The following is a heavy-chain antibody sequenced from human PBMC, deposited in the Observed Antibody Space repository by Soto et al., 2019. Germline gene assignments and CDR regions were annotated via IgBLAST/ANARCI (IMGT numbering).Heavy chain of an antibody. CDR2: IHNSGNT. CDR1: GGSVSNGDYL. Sequence: QVQLQESGPGLVKPSQTLSLTCTVSGGSVSNGDYLWSWIRQRPGKGLEWIGYIHNSGNTYYTPSLNSRVTIALDTSKNQFSLKLTSVTAADTALYYCARARGGDFGDYASLFDYWGQGTLVTVSS. V-gene: IGHV4-30-4*01. J-gene: IGHJ4*02. CDR3: ARARGGDFGDYASLFDY. D-gene: IGHD4-17*01.